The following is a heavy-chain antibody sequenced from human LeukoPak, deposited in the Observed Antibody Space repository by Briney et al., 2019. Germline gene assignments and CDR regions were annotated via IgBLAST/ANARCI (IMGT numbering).Heavy chain of an antibody. D-gene: IGHD5-18*01. J-gene: IGHJ2*01. CDR1: GYSISSGYY. Sequence: PSETLSLTCTVSGYSISSGYYWGWIRQPPGKGLEWIGSMYHSGSTHYNPSLKSRVTISEDTSKNQFSLKLSSAAAADTALYYCARLTGVDTALWYFDLWGRGTLVTVSS. CDR3: ARLTGVDTALWYFDL. CDR2: MYHSGST. V-gene: IGHV4-38-2*02.